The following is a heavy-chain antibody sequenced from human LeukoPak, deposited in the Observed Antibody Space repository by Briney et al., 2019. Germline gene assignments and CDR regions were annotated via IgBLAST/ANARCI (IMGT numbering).Heavy chain of an antibody. Sequence: PGGSLRLSCAASGFTFSSYAMSWVRQAPGKGLEWVSAISGSGGSTYYADSVKGRFTISRGNSKNTLYLQMNSLRAEDTAVYYCAKAHDSSGYYYEGYWGQGTLVTVSS. CDR1: GFTFSSYA. V-gene: IGHV3-23*01. D-gene: IGHD3-22*01. CDR3: AKAHDSSGYYYEGY. CDR2: ISGSGGST. J-gene: IGHJ4*02.